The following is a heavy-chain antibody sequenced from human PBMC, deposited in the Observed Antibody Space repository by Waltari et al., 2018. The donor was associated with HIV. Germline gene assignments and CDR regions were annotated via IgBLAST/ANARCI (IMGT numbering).Heavy chain of an antibody. CDR1: GFTFSNYW. Sequence: EAQLVESGGGSVQPGGSLRLSCVASGFTFSNYWMHGGRQARGKGLVCVSRSNSDGTRTTCADSVQGRFTISRDNAKSTLYLQMTSLGREDTAFYYCARGNGAESPGFFEDWGQGTLVTVSS. CDR2: SNSDGTRT. J-gene: IGHJ4*02. D-gene: IGHD3-10*01. CDR3: ARGNGAESPGFFED. V-gene: IGHV3-74*01.